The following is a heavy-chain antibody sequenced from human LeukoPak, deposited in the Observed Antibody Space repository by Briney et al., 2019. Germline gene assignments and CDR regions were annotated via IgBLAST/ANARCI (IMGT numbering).Heavy chain of an antibody. D-gene: IGHD4-17*01. Sequence: SETLSLTCTVSGGSISSYYWSWIRQPPGKGLEWIGSIYYSGSTYYNPSLKSRVTISVDTSENQFSLKLSSVTAADTAVYYCARHPHGDYGFYFDYWGQGTLVTVSS. CDR3: ARHPHGDYGFYFDY. J-gene: IGHJ4*02. CDR1: GGSISSYY. CDR2: IYYSGST. V-gene: IGHV4-59*05.